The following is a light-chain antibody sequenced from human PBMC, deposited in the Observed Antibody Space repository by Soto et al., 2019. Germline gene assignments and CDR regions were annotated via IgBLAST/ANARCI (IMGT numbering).Light chain of an antibody. V-gene: IGLV3-25*02. CDR2: KGS. Sequence: SYELTQPPSVSVSPGQTARITCSGDALTNQYAYWYQQRPGQAPVLVIYKGSERPSGIPERFSGSSSGTTVTLTISGAQAEDEADYYCQSADSSGAYYVFGTGTKLTVL. CDR1: ALTNQY. CDR3: QSADSSGAYYV. J-gene: IGLJ1*01.